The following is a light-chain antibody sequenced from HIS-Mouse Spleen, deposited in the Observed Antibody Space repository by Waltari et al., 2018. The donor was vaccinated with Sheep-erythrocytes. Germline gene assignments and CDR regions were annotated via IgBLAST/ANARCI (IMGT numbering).Light chain of an antibody. Sequence: QSALTQPRSVSGSPGRAVTISCTGTSMAVGRYNLVPWSQQHPGKAPTLMIYEGSKRPSWVSNRFSGSKSGTSASLAITGLQAEDEADYYCQSYDSSLSGSVFGGGTKLTVL. CDR3: QSYDSSLSGSV. CDR1: SMAVGRYNL. CDR2: EGS. J-gene: IGLJ2*01. V-gene: IGLV2-14*02.